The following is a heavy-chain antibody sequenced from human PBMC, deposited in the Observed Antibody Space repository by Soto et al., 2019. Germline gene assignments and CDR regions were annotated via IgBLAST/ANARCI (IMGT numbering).Heavy chain of an antibody. V-gene: IGHV3-21*01. D-gene: IGHD6-6*01. Sequence: PGGSLRLSCAASGFTFSSYSMNWVRQAPGKGLEWVSSISSSSSYIYYADSVKGRFTISRDNAKNSLYLQMNSLRAEDTAVYYCARDLMGEHLVPYYYYGMDVWGQGTTVTVSS. CDR1: GFTFSSYS. CDR2: ISSSSSYI. J-gene: IGHJ6*02. CDR3: ARDLMGEHLVPYYYYGMDV.